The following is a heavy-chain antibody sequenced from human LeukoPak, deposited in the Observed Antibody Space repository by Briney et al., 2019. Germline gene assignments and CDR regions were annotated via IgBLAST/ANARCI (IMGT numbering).Heavy chain of an antibody. CDR1: GGSISSGSYY. Sequence: PSETLSLTCTVSGGSISSGSYYWSWLRQPAGKGLEWIGRIYTSGSTNYNPSLKSRVTISVDTSKNQFSLKLSSVTAADTAVYYCARDAIVGATYFDYWGQGTLVTVSS. D-gene: IGHD1-26*01. CDR3: ARDAIVGATYFDY. V-gene: IGHV4-61*02. CDR2: IYTSGST. J-gene: IGHJ4*02.